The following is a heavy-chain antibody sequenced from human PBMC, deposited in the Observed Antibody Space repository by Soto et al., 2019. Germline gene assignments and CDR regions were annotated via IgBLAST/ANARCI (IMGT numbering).Heavy chain of an antibody. CDR3: SRHHFLGGGEDY. J-gene: IGHJ4*02. Sequence: GESLKISCKASGYTFTNSWIGWVRQMPGKGLEWMGRIDPNDFYTNYGPSFQGHVTISADTSISTVFLQWDSLTASDTAMYYCSRHHFLGGGEDYWGQGTLVTVSS. D-gene: IGHD3-16*01. CDR2: IDPNDFYT. V-gene: IGHV5-10-1*01. CDR1: GYTFTNSW.